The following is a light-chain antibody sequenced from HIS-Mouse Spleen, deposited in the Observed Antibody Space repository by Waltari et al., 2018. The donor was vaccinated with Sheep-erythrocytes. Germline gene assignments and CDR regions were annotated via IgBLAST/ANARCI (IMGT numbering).Light chain of an antibody. CDR2: EVS. CDR1: SSDVGGYHS. Sequence: QSALTQPPSASGSPGQSVTISCTGTSSDVGGYHSVSWYQQHPGKAPNLRFYEVSKRPSGVPDRFSGSKSGNTASLTVSGLQAEDEADYYCSSYAGSNNWVFGGGTKLTVL. J-gene: IGLJ3*02. V-gene: IGLV2-8*01. CDR3: SSYAGSNNWV.